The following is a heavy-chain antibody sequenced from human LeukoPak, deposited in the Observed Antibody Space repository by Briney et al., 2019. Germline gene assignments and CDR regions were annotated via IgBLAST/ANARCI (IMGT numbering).Heavy chain of an antibody. D-gene: IGHD6-13*01. CDR2: MNPNSGNT. Sequence: ASVKVSCKASGYTFTSYDINWVRQATGQGLEWMGWMNPNSGNTGYAQKFQGRVTMTRNTSISTAYMELSRLRSDDTAVYYCARGGPSSTYSYYYYGMDVWGQGTTVTVSS. CDR1: GYTFTSYD. J-gene: IGHJ6*02. V-gene: IGHV1-8*01. CDR3: ARGGPSSTYSYYYYGMDV.